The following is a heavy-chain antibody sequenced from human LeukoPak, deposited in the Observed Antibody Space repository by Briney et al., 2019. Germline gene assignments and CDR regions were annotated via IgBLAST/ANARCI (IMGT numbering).Heavy chain of an antibody. CDR1: GLTFSSYW. Sequence: PGGSLRLSCAASGLTFSSYWMHWVRQAPGKGPVWVSRVDVHGQGTAYADSVKGRFTISRDNAKNTLSLQMNSLSAEDTAVYYCASSNYASTTFYYHFDLWGQGTLVTVSS. CDR3: ASSNYASTTFYYHFDL. V-gene: IGHV3-74*01. D-gene: IGHD2/OR15-2a*01. J-gene: IGHJ4*02. CDR2: VDVHGQGT.